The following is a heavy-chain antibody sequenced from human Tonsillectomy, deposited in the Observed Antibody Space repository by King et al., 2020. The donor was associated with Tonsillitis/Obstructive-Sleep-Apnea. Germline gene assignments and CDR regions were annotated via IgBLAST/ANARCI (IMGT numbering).Heavy chain of an antibody. J-gene: IGHJ4*02. CDR1: GGSISSYQ. CDR3: ARVRGYGEAPIDY. Sequence: VQLQESGPGLVKPSETLSLTCTVSGGSISSYQWSWIRQPPGKGLEWIGYIYYSGSTNYNPSLKSRVTISVDTSRNQFSLKLSSVTAADTAVYYCARVRGYGEAPIDYWGQGTLVTVSS. D-gene: IGHD3-10*01. CDR2: IYYSGST. V-gene: IGHV4-59*01.